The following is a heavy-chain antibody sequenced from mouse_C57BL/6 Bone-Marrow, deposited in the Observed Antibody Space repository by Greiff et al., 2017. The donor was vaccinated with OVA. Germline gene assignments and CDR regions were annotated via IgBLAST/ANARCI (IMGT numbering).Heavy chain of an antibody. J-gene: IGHJ3*01. CDR2: ISYDGSN. CDR1: GYSITSGYY. V-gene: IGHV3-6*01. Sequence: VQLKQSGPGLVKPSQSLSLTCSVTGYSITSGYYWNWIRQFPGNKLEWMGYISYDGSNNYNPSLKNRIAITRDTSKNQFFLKLNSVTTEDTATYYCARDRSFAYWGQGTLVTVSA. CDR3: ARDRSFAY.